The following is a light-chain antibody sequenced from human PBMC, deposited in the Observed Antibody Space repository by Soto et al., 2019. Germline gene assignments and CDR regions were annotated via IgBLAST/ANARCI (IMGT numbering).Light chain of an antibody. CDR1: SSDVAAYNY. Sequence: QSALTQPASVSGSPGQSITISCTGTSSDVAAYNYVSWYQQHPGKAPKLIIYDVSNRPSRVSNRFSGSKSGNTASLTISGLQAEDEADYHCNSYETNITPLLFGGGTKLTVL. J-gene: IGLJ2*01. CDR2: DVS. V-gene: IGLV2-14*01. CDR3: NSYETNITPLL.